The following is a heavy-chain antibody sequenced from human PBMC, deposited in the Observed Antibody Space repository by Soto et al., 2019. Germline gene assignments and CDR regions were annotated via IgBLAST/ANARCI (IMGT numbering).Heavy chain of an antibody. CDR1: GFTFSSYW. CDR3: ARGYEYYYDSSGYYLY. J-gene: IGHJ4*02. Sequence: GGSLRLSFAASGFTFSSYWMSWVRQAPGKGLEWVANIKQDGSEKYYVDSVKGRFTISRDNAKNSLYLQMNSLRAEDTAVYYCARGYEYYYDSSGYYLYWGQGTLVTVSS. CDR2: IKQDGSEK. D-gene: IGHD3-22*01. V-gene: IGHV3-7*03.